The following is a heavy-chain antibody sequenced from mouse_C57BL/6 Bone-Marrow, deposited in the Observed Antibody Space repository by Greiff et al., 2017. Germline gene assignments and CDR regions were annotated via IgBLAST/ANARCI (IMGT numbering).Heavy chain of an antibody. CDR3: ARRSNDERETDY. Sequence: QVQLKEPGAELVRPGTSVKLSCKASGYTFTSYWMHWVKQRPGQGLEWIGVIDPSDSYTNYNQKFKGKATLTVDTPSSTAYMQLSSLTSEDSAVYYCARRSNDERETDYWGQGTSVTVSS. J-gene: IGHJ4*01. CDR1: GYTFTSYW. V-gene: IGHV1-59*01. CDR2: IDPSDSYT. D-gene: IGHD2-12*01.